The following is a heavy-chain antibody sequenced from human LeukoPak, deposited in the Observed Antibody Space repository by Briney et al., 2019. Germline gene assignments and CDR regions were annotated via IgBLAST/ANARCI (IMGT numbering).Heavy chain of an antibody. Sequence: SETLSLTCTVSGGSISSYYWSWIRQPPGKGLEWIGYIYYSGNTNHNPSLKSRVTMSVDTSRNQFSLRLSSVTAADTAVYYCARGSTRPDYWGQGTLVTVSS. V-gene: IGHV4-59*01. CDR2: IYYSGNT. CDR3: ARGSTRPDY. D-gene: IGHD2-2*01. CDR1: GGSISSYY. J-gene: IGHJ4*02.